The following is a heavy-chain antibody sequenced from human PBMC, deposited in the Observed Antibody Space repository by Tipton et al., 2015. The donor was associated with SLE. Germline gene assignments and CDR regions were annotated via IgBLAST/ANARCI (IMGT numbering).Heavy chain of an antibody. CDR2: ISSSGSTI. J-gene: IGHJ3*02. CDR3: ARDKVVPAAFDAFDI. CDR1: GFTFSSYE. Sequence: SLRLSCAASGFTFSSYEMNWVRQAPGKGLEWVSYISSSGSTIYYADSVKGRFTISRDNAKNPLYLQMNSLRAEDTAVYYCARDKVVPAAFDAFDIWGQGTMVTVSS. D-gene: IGHD2-2*01. V-gene: IGHV3-48*03.